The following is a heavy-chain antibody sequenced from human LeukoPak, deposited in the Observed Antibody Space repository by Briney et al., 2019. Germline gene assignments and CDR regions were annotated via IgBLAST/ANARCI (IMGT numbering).Heavy chain of an antibody. CDR2: IDTSGNT. J-gene: IGHJ2*01. D-gene: IGHD6-13*01. CDR3: ARVSSSWYQDWYFDL. V-gene: IGHV4-4*07. Sequence: SETLSLTCTVSGGSISSYYWSWIRQPAGKGLEWIGRIDTSGNTNYKPSLRSRVTMSVDTSKKQFSLKLSSVTAADTAVYYCARVSSSWYQDWYFDLWGRGTLVTVSS. CDR1: GGSISSYY.